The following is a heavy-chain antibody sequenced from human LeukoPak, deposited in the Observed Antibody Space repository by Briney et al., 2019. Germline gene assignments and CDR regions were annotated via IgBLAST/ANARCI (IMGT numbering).Heavy chain of an antibody. D-gene: IGHD6-6*01. Sequence: GGSLRLSCAASGFTFSSYEMNWVRQAPGKGLEWVSYISSSGGTTYYADSVKGRFTISRDYSKNTLYLQMNSLRAEDTAVYYCAKDGMYSSSSSYYFDYWGQGTLVTVSS. CDR3: AKDGMYSSSSSYYFDY. J-gene: IGHJ4*02. CDR2: ISSSGGTT. CDR1: GFTFSSYE. V-gene: IGHV3-23*01.